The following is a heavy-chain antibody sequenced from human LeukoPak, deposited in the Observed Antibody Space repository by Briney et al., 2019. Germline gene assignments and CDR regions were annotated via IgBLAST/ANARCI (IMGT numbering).Heavy chain of an antibody. D-gene: IGHD3-22*01. CDR1: GGTFISYA. Sequence: SVKVSCKASGGTFISYAISWVRQAPGQGLEWMGGIIPIFGTANYAQKFQGRVTITADESTSTAYMELSSLRSEDTAVYYCARDGYYYDSSGYFDYWGQGTLVTVSS. J-gene: IGHJ4*02. CDR3: ARDGYYYDSSGYFDY. V-gene: IGHV1-69*13. CDR2: IIPIFGTA.